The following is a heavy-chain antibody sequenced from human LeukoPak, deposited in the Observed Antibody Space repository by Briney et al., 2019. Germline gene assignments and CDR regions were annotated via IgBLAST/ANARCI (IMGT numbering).Heavy chain of an antibody. CDR2: IYSSGST. CDR1: GGSTNSYY. D-gene: IGHD2-2*01. J-gene: IGHJ4*02. V-gene: IGHV4-4*07. CDR3: ARVKASSTSWTFDQ. Sequence: SETLSLTCSVSGGSTNSYYWSWIRQSGGKGLKWIGRIYSSGSTVYNPSLNSRLTMSIDTSKNQFSLTLKSVTATDTAVYYCARVKASSTSWTFDQWGQGALVTVSS.